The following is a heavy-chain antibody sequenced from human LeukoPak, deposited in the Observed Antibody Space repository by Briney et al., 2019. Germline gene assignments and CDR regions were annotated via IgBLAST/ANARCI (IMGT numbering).Heavy chain of an antibody. CDR2: MNLDGSEK. CDR3: ARDDGFSCYSY. D-gene: IGHD3/OR15-3a*01. CDR1: GFTFSSYW. V-gene: IGHV3-7*01. Sequence: GGSLRLSCAASGFTFSSYWMTWVRQAPGKGLEWVANMNLDGSEKFYVDSVKGRFTISRDNAKNSLFLQMNSLTAEDTAVYYCARDDGFSCYSYWSQGTLVTVSS. J-gene: IGHJ4*02.